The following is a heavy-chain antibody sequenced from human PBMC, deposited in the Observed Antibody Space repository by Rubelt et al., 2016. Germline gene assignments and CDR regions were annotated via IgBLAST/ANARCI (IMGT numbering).Heavy chain of an antibody. CDR2: IYWYDDQ. CDR3: AHRILGKDTFDI. D-gene: IGHD3-16*01. CDR1: GFSLTTSGVG. V-gene: IGHV2-5*01. J-gene: IGHJ3*02. Sequence: QITLKESGPTLVKPTQTLTLTCTFFGFSLTTSGVGVGWIRQPPGKALEWLAPIYWYDDQRSSTYLKNKLTITKATSKNQCVLKMTYMDPVDTATYECAHRILGKDTFDIWGQGTMVTVSS.